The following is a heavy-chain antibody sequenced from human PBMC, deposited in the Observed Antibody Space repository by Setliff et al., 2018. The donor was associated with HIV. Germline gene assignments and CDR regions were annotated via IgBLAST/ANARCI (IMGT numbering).Heavy chain of an antibody. Sequence: SETLSLTCTVSGGSIGSYCWSWIRQPPGKGLEWIGTICYSATTNYNPSLKNRVAISVDTSKNQFSLKLTSVTPADTAIYYCARPYDSLYGWGQGVLVTVSS. D-gene: IGHD3-22*01. V-gene: IGHV4-59*01. CDR3: ARPYDSLYG. CDR2: ICYSATT. J-gene: IGHJ4*02. CDR1: GGSIGSYC.